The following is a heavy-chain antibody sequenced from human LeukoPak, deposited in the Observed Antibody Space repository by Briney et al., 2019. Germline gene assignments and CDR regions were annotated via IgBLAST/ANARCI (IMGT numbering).Heavy chain of an antibody. D-gene: IGHD3-9*01. CDR3: ARVYDILTGYYPYYFDY. J-gene: IGHJ4*02. CDR1: GYSFTSYW. V-gene: IGHV5-51*01. CDR2: IYPGDSDT. Sequence: GASLQISCKGSGYSFTSYWIGWVRPLPGKGLGWMGIIYPGDSDTRYSPSFQGQVTISADKSISTAYLQWSSLKASDTAMYYCARVYDILTGYYPYYFDYWGQGTLVTVSS.